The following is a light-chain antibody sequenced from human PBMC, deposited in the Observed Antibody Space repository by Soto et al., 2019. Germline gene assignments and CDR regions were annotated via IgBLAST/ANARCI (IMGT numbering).Light chain of an antibody. CDR3: QQYNDWPRT. Sequence: MTQSPSTLSASVGDRVTITCRASQSVSSNFAWYQQKPGQAPRLLIYGASTRATGIPARFSGSGSGTEFTLTISSLQSEDFAVYYCQQYNDWPRTFGQGTKVDIK. V-gene: IGKV3-15*01. J-gene: IGKJ1*01. CDR2: GAS. CDR1: QSVSSN.